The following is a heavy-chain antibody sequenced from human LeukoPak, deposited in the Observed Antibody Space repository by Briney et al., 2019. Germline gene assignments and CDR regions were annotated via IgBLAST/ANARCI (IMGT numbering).Heavy chain of an antibody. J-gene: IGHJ4*02. CDR1: GYTFTGYF. D-gene: IGHD1-7*01. V-gene: IGHV1-2*02. CDR2: VNPNTGNT. CDR3: ARVSNWNYDFFDY. Sequence: ASVKVSCKASGYTFTGYFMYWVRQAPGQGLEWMGWVNPNTGNTNYAQRFQGRVTMTRDTSINTAYMELSRLRSDDTALYYCARVSNWNYDFFDYWGQGTLVTVSS.